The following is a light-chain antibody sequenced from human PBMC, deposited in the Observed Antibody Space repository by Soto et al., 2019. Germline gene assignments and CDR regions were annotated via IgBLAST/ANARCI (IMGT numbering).Light chain of an antibody. V-gene: IGKV3-15*01. J-gene: IGKJ5*01. CDR3: QQYNNWPIT. CDR1: QSVSSN. Sequence: QSANTLYLSPGSRPTITCRASQSVSSNLAWYQQKTGQAPRLLIRGVSTRATGIPARFSGSGSGTEFTLTITSLQSEDFEVYYCQQYNNWPITFGQGTRLEI. CDR2: GVS.